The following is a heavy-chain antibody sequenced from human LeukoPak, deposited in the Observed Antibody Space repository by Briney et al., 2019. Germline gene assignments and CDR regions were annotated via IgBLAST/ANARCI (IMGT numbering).Heavy chain of an antibody. CDR3: ATSGGY. CDR1: GFTFCAYW. J-gene: IGHJ4*02. D-gene: IGHD3-16*01. CDR2: IKGDGSET. Sequence: GGSLRLSCAASGFTFCAYWIKWVRQAPGKGLVWVATIKGDGSETHYETSVKGRFNISRDNAKRSLYLQMTSLSVEDTAMYYCATSGGYWGQGTLVTVSS. V-gene: IGHV3-7*01.